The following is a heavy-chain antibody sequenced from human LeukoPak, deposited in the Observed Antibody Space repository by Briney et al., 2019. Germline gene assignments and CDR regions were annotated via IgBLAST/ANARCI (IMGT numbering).Heavy chain of an antibody. Sequence: PGRSLRLSCAASGFTFSNYGMHWVRQAPGKGLEWVALISYDGSNKYYADSVKGRFIISRDNSKNTLYLQMNSLRAEDTAVYYCAREASDAFDIWGQGTMVTVSS. V-gene: IGHV3-30*03. CDR1: GFTFSNYG. J-gene: IGHJ3*02. CDR3: AREASDAFDI. CDR2: ISYDGSNK.